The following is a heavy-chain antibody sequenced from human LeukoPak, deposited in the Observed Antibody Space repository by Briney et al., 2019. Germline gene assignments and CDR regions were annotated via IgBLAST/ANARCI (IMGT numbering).Heavy chain of an antibody. Sequence: GGSLRLSCVASGFTFSSNAISWVRQAPGMGPDWVSSITFSGSSTDYADSVKGRFTISRDNYKNTLYLQMSSLRVEDTAVYYCAKVKGWWPPTSADYWGQGTLVTVSS. CDR3: AKVKGWWPPTSADY. D-gene: IGHD2-15*01. CDR1: GFTFSSNA. V-gene: IGHV3-23*01. J-gene: IGHJ4*02. CDR2: ITFSGSST.